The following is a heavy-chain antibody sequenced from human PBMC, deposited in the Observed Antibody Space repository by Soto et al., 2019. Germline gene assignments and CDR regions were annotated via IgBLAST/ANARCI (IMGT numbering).Heavy chain of an antibody. J-gene: IGHJ5*02. V-gene: IGHV1-18*01. D-gene: IGHD6-19*01. CDR2: ISAYNGNT. CDR3: TKNALQGAVAGPNWFDP. CDR1: GYTFTSYG. Sequence: ASVKLSCKASGYTFTSYGISWVRQAPGQGLEWMGWISAYNGNTNYAQKLQGRVTMTADTSTSTAYMELNSLRAEDTAVYYCTKNALQGAVAGPNWFDPWGQGTLVTVSS.